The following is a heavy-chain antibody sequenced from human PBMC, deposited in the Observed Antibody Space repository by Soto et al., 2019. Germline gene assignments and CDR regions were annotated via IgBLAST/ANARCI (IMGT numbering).Heavy chain of an antibody. CDR1: GFTFSSYG. CDR3: ARDRQQQTFDC. CDR2: IWYDGSNK. Sequence: GGSLRLSCAASGFTFSSYGMHWDRQAPGKGLEWVAVIWYDGSNKYYADSVKGRFTISRDNSKNTLYLQMNSLRAEDTAVYYCARDRQQQTFDCWGQGTLVTVSS. D-gene: IGHD6-13*01. V-gene: IGHV3-33*01. J-gene: IGHJ4*02.